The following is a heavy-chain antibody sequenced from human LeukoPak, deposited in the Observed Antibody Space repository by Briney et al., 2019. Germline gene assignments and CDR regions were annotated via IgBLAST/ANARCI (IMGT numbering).Heavy chain of an antibody. CDR1: GGTFSSYA. CDR3: ARGGYCGGDCYRHYYYYYGMDV. CDR2: IIPILGIA. D-gene: IGHD2-21*02. V-gene: IGHV1-69*04. J-gene: IGHJ6*02. Sequence: ASVKVSCKASGGTFSSYAMSWVRQAPGQGLEWMGRIIPILGIANYAQKFQGRVTITADKSTSTAYMELSSLRSEDTAVYYCARGGYCGGDCYRHYYYYYGMDVWGQGTTVTVSS.